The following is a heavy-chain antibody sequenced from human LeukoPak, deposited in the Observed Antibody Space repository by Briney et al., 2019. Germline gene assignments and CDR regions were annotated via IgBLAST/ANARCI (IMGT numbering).Heavy chain of an antibody. CDR1: GGSLSTYY. V-gene: IGHV4-4*07. D-gene: IGHD4-11*01. Sequence: PSETLSLTCTVSGGSLSTYYWSWIRQPAGKGLEWIGRIYATGSADYNPSLQSRVTLSAYTSKNQLSLRLSSVTAADTAVYYCARNTPTITTRYYYYYMDVWGKGTTVTVSS. CDR2: IYATGSA. J-gene: IGHJ6*03. CDR3: ARNTPTITTRYYYYYMDV.